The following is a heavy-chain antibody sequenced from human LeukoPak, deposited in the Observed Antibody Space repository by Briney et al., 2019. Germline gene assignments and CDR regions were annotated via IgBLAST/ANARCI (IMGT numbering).Heavy chain of an antibody. CDR1: GGSISSYY. D-gene: IGHD3-10*01. J-gene: IGHJ5*02. Sequence: SETLSLTCTVSGGSISSYYWSWIRQPPGKGLEWIGYIYYSGSTNYNPSLKSRVTISVDTSKNQFSLKLSSVTAADTAVYYCARGVTYYYGSGSYYSTFDPWGQGTLVTVSS. CDR3: ARGVTYYYGSGSYYSTFDP. V-gene: IGHV4-59*08. CDR2: IYYSGST.